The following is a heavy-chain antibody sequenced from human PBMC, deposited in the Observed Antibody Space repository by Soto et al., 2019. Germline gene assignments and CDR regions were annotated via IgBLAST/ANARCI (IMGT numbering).Heavy chain of an antibody. J-gene: IGHJ6*02. CDR1: GYTFTSYG. V-gene: IGHV1-18*01. CDR2: ISAYNGNT. D-gene: IGHD3-10*01. Sequence: ASVKVSCKASGYTFTSYGISWVRQAPGQGLEWMGWISAYNGNTNYAQKLQGRVTMTTDTSTSTAYMELRSLRSDDTAVYYCAGNYYGSGSYYKMDYYYGMEVWGQGTTVTVSS. CDR3: AGNYYGSGSYYKMDYYYGMEV.